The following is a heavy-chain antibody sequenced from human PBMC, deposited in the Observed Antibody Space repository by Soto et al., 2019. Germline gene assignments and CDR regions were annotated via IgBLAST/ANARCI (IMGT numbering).Heavy chain of an antibody. Sequence: EVQLVESGGGLVQPGGSLRLSCAASGFTFSDYWMSWVRQLPGKGLEWVANINQDGSGKFHVDSVNGRFTISRDNAKNSLYLQVIGLRAEDTAVYYCAGGLSHLAARAEGVYFDYWGQGILVTVSS. V-gene: IGHV3-7*01. CDR1: GFTFSDYW. J-gene: IGHJ4*02. CDR3: AGGLSHLAARAEGVYFDY. D-gene: IGHD6-6*01. CDR2: INQDGSGK.